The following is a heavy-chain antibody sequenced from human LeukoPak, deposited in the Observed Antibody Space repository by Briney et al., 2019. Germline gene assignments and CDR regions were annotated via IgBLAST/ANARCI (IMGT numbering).Heavy chain of an antibody. J-gene: IGHJ4*02. CDR2: IYYSGST. V-gene: IGHV4-59*01. CDR3: AREGYSYGLDY. CDR1: GGSISSYY. D-gene: IGHD5-18*01. Sequence: SETLSLTCTVSGGSISSYYWSWLRQPPGQGLVWIGYIYYSGSTNYNPSLKSRVTISVDTSKNQFSLKLSSVTAADTAVYYCAREGYSYGLDYWGQGTLVTLSS.